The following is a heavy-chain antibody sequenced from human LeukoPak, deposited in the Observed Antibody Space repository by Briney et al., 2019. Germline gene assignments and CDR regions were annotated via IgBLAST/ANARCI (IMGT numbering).Heavy chain of an antibody. D-gene: IGHD4-17*01. CDR1: GFPFSTYA. CDR3: AKDAYGDYGGLDY. V-gene: IGHV3-23*01. J-gene: IGHJ4*02. CDR2: IRGSDGST. Sequence: GGSLRLSCAASGFPFSTYAMSWVRQAPGKGLEWVSSIRGSDGSTYYADSVKGRFTISRDNSKNTLYLQMNSLRAEDTAVYYCAKDAYGDYGGLDYWGQGTLVTVSS.